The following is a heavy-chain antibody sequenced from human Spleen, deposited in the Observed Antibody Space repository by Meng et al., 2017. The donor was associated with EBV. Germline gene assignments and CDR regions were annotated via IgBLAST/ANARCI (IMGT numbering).Heavy chain of an antibody. D-gene: IGHD5-24*01. CDR3: ARAPNDGYHPLGY. Sequence: APLQEAGPGLVKPSGTRPLTSAVSRGSISSSNWWSWVRQPPGKGLEWIGEIYPSGSTNYNPSLKSRVTISVDKSKNQFSLRLNSVTAADTAVYYCARAPNDGYHPLGYWGQGTLVTVSS. CDR2: IYPSGST. CDR1: RGSISSSNW. J-gene: IGHJ4*02. V-gene: IGHV4-4*02.